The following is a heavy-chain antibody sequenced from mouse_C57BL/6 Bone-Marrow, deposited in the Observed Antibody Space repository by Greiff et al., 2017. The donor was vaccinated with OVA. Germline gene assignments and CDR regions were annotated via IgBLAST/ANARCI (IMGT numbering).Heavy chain of an antibody. J-gene: IGHJ3*01. CDR3: AREDYGNYWFAY. D-gene: IGHD2-1*01. CDR1: GYTFTSYW. V-gene: IGHV1-69*01. Sequence: QVQLKQPGAELVMPGASVKLSCKASGYTFTSYWMHWVKQRPGQGLEWIGEIDPSDSYTNYNQKFKGKSTLTVDKSSSTAYMQLSSLTSEDSAVYYCAREDYGNYWFAYWGQGTLVTVSA. CDR2: IDPSDSYT.